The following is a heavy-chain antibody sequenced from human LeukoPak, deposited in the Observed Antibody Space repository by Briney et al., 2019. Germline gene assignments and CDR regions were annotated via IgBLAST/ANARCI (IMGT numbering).Heavy chain of an antibody. D-gene: IGHD4-17*01. V-gene: IGHV3-66*01. Sequence: GGSLRLSCAASGFTFSTNDMSWVRQAPGKGLEWVSVIDSGGITSYADSEKGRFTISRDNSKNTLYLQMKNVRDEDTAVYYCSRDSSSDYHHDYWGQGTLVTVSS. CDR3: SRDSSSDYHHDY. CDR2: IDSGGIT. CDR1: GFTFSTND. J-gene: IGHJ4*02.